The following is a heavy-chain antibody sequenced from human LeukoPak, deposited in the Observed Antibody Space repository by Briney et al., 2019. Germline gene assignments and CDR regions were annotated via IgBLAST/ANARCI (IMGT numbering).Heavy chain of an antibody. D-gene: IGHD4-23*01. J-gene: IGHJ3*02. V-gene: IGHV4-39*07. CDR3: ARTYGGNSMYAFDI. Sequence: ASETLSLTCTVSGGSISSSSYYWGWIRQPPGKGLEWIGSIYYSGSTYYNPSLKSRVTISVDTSKNQFSLKLSSVTAADTAVYYCARTYGGNSMYAFDIWGQGTMVTVSS. CDR2: IYYSGST. CDR1: GGSISSSSYY.